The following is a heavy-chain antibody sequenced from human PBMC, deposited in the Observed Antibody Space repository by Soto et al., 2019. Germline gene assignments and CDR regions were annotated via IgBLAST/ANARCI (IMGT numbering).Heavy chain of an antibody. D-gene: IGHD5-12*01. Sequence: GGTLRLSCTTSGFSFASFALTWVRQAPGQGLEWVATIVGSDAKTHYADSVKGRSSISRDTSRNTVYLQMNNLRADDTAIYYCAKWTYLDFWGQGTRVTVSS. CDR2: IVGSDAKT. CDR1: GFSFASFA. V-gene: IGHV3-23*01. J-gene: IGHJ4*02. CDR3: AKWTYLDF.